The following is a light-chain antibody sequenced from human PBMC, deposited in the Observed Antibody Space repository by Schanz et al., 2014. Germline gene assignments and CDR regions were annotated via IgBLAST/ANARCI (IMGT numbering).Light chain of an antibody. Sequence: QSVLTQPASVSGSPGQSITISCTGTSSDVGGYNYVSWYQQHPGKAPKLMIYDVSNRPSGVSNRFSGSKSGNTASLTVSGLQAEDEADYYCSSYAGSNKGVFGGGTKLTVL. J-gene: IGLJ3*02. CDR2: DVS. CDR3: SSYAGSNKGV. CDR1: SSDVGGYNY. V-gene: IGLV2-14*01.